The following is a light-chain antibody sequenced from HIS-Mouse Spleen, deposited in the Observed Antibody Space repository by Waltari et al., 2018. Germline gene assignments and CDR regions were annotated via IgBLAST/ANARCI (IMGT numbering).Light chain of an antibody. Sequence: SYVLTQPPSVSVAPGQTARITWGGNNIGSKSVQWYQQKPGQAPVLVVYDDSDRPSGIPERFSGSNSGNTATLTISRVEAGDEADYYCQVWDSSSDRVFGTGTKVTVL. V-gene: IGLV3-21*02. CDR1: NIGSKS. J-gene: IGLJ1*01. CDR2: DDS. CDR3: QVWDSSSDRV.